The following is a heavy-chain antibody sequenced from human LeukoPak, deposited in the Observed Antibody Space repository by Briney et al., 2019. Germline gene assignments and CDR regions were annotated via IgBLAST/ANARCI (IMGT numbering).Heavy chain of an antibody. CDR2: ISGSGGST. CDR1: GFTFSSYA. J-gene: IGHJ4*02. V-gene: IGHV3-23*01. CDR3: AKDPEGFGELGVFDY. D-gene: IGHD3-10*01. Sequence: GGSLRLSCAASGFTFSSYAMSWVRQAPGKGLEWVSAISGSGGSTYYADSVKGRFTISRDNSKNTLYLQMNSLRAEDTAVYYSAKDPEGFGELGVFDYWGQGTLVTVSS.